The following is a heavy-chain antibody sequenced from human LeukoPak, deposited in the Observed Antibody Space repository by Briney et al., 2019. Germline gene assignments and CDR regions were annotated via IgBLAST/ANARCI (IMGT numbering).Heavy chain of an antibody. CDR3: ARSQSTMATWSLDY. V-gene: IGHV3-7*01. Sequence: PGGSLRLSCVTSGFTFNKYRMAWVCQAPGKALEWVANINQDGTNIYYLDSVGGRFAISRDNADGSLSLHMDSLTVEDTAVYYCARSQSTMATWSLDYWGRGTRVIVSS. CDR1: GFTFNKYR. J-gene: IGHJ4*02. CDR2: INQDGTNI. D-gene: IGHD5-24*01.